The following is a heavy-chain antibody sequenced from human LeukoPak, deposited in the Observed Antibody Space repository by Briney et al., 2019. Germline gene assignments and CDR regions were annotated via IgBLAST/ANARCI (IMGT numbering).Heavy chain of an antibody. CDR3: ATWMSAVSYYFDY. CDR2: ISGSGGST. V-gene: IGHV3-23*01. J-gene: IGHJ4*02. CDR1: GFTFSSYA. Sequence: GGSLRLSCAASGFTFSSYAMSWVRQAPGKGLEWVSAISGSGGSTYYADSVKGRFTISRDNSKNTLYLQMNSLRAEDTAVYYCATWMSAVSYYFDYWGQGTLVTVSS. D-gene: IGHD1-1*01.